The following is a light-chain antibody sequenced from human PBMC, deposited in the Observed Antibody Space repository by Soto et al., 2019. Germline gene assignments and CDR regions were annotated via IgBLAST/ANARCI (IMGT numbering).Light chain of an antibody. CDR3: QQSYSNPRT. CDR1: QSISSY. J-gene: IGKJ1*01. V-gene: IGKV1-39*01. CDR2: AAT. Sequence: DIQMTQSPSPLSASVGDRATVTCRASQSISSYLNWYQQKPGKAPNLLIYAATTLQSGVPSRFSGSGSGTDFTLTISSLQPEDFATYYCQQSYSNPRTFGQGTKVDIK.